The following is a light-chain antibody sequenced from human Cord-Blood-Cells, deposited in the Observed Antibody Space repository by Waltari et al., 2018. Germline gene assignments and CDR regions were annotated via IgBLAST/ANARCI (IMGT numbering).Light chain of an antibody. CDR1: PSVLYSSNNKNY. Sequence: DIVMTQSPDSLAVSLGERVTINCKSSPSVLYSSNNKNYLAWYQQKPGQPPKLLIYWASTRESGVPDRFSGSGSGTDFTLTISSLQAEDVAVYYCQQYYSTPQTFGQGTKVEIK. V-gene: IGKV4-1*01. CDR3: QQYYSTPQT. J-gene: IGKJ1*01. CDR2: WAS.